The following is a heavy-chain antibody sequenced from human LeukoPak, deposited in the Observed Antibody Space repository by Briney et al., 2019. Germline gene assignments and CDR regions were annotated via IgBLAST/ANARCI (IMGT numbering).Heavy chain of an antibody. Sequence: PSETLSLTCTVSGGSISGSSYYWGWIRQPPGKGLEWIGSIYYSGSTYYNPSLKSRVTISVDKSKNQFSLKLSSVTAADTAVYYCATSGYMSYFDYWGQGTLVTVSS. J-gene: IGHJ4*02. V-gene: IGHV4-39*07. CDR3: ATSGYMSYFDY. D-gene: IGHD3-22*01. CDR1: GGSISGSSYY. CDR2: IYYSGST.